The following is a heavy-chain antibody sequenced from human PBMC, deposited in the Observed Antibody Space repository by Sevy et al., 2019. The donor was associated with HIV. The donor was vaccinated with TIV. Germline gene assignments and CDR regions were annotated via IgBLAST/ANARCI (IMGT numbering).Heavy chain of an antibody. V-gene: IGHV3-49*03. J-gene: IGHJ4*02. CDR1: GFTFDDYA. CDR2: ITRNSYEAYGGTT. CDR3: TRGLATADTPEYYFDY. D-gene: IGHD2-15*01. Sequence: GGSLRLSCTASGFTFDDYAMSWFRQAPGKGLEWVAFITRNSYEAYGGTTEYAASVKGRFTISRDDSKSIAYLQMNSLKTADTAVYYCTRGLATADTPEYYFDYWGQGTLVTVSS.